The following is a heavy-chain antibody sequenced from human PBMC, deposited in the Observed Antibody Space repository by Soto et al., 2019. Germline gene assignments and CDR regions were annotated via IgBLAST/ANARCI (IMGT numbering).Heavy chain of an antibody. D-gene: IGHD3-16*01. CDR3: ARGGTGDLDCFDP. V-gene: IGHV1-3*01. CDR1: GYTFTSYA. J-gene: IGHJ5*02. CDR2: INAGNGNT. Sequence: ASVKVSCKASGYTFTSYAMQWVRQAPGQRLEWMGWINAGNGNTRYSQKFQDRVTITRDTSASTAYMELSSLRSEDTAVYYCARGGTGDLDCFDPWGQETLVTVSS.